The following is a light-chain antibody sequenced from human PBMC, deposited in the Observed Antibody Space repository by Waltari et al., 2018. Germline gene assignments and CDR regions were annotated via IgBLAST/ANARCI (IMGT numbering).Light chain of an antibody. CDR3: QEYDSQWS. CDR2: KAS. Sequence: DIQLTQSPSTLSASVGDRVTLTCRASQGIGRWLAWYQQKPGKTPDLLIYKASILERGVPSRFSGSGSGTEVTLTITGLQPLDVATYYCQEYDSQWSFGQGTKVEIK. V-gene: IGKV1-5*03. J-gene: IGKJ1*01. CDR1: QGIGRW.